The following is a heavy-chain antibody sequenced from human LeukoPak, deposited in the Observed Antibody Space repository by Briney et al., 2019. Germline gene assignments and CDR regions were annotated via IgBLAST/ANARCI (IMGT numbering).Heavy chain of an antibody. CDR2: ISYDGSNK. J-gene: IGHJ6*03. Sequence: PGGSLRRSCAASGFTFSSYAMHWVRQAPGKGLEWVAVISYDGSNKYYADSVKGRFTISRDNSKNTLYLQMNSLRAEDTAVYYCATNIVGYYYYMDVWGKGTTVTVSS. CDR3: ATNIVGYYYYMDV. V-gene: IGHV3-30*01. CDR1: GFTFSSYA. D-gene: IGHD2-21*01.